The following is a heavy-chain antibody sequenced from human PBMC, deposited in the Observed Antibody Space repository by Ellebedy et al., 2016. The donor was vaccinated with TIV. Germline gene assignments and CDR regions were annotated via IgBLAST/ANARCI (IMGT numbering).Heavy chain of an antibody. CDR1: GFTFSDYY. V-gene: IGHV3-11*06. D-gene: IGHD1-26*01. Sequence: GESLKISCAASGFTFSDYYMSWIRQAPGKGLEWVSYISSSSSYTNYADSVKGRFAISRDNAKNSLYLQMNSLRAEDTAVYYCARAFRGSYPGDAFDIWGQGTMVTVSS. CDR3: ARAFRGSYPGDAFDI. CDR2: ISSSSSYT. J-gene: IGHJ3*02.